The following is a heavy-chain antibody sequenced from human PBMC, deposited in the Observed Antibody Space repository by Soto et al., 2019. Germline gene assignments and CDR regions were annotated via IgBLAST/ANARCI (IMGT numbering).Heavy chain of an antibody. CDR2: IIPIFGTA. CDR1: GGTFSSYA. CDR3: ARSNIAAAGGYAFDI. Sequence: QVQLVQSGAAVKKPGSSVKVSCKASGGTFSSYALIWVRKAPGQGLEWMGGIIPIFGTANYAQKFQGRVTTTADESTSTAYMELSSLRSEDTAVYYCARSNIAAAGGYAFDIWCQGTMVTVS. D-gene: IGHD6-13*01. V-gene: IGHV1-69*01. J-gene: IGHJ3*02.